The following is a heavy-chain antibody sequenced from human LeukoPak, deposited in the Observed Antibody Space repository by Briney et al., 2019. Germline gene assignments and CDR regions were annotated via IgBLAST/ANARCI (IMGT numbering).Heavy chain of an antibody. D-gene: IGHD1-26*01. V-gene: IGHV3-7*01. Sequence: QAGGSLRLSCAASGFTFTNYWMNWVRQAPGKGLEWVANLKQDGSEKNYVDSVKGRFTISRDNAKNSLYLQMNSLRAEDTAVYYCASVGAPGDYWGQGTLVTVSS. CDR2: LKQDGSEK. J-gene: IGHJ4*02. CDR1: GFTFTNYW. CDR3: ASVGAPGDY.